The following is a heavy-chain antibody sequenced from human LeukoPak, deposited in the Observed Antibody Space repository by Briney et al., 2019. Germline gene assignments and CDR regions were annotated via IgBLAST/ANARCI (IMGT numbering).Heavy chain of an antibody. CDR3: AAKYYYDGSGDY. D-gene: IGHD3-22*01. CDR2: ISSSSSYI. J-gene: IGHJ4*02. V-gene: IGHV3-21*01. CDR1: GFTFSSYS. Sequence: PGGSLRLSCAASGFTFSSYSMNWVRQAPGKGLEWVSSISSSSSYIHYADSVKGRFTISRDNAKNSLYLLMNSLRTEDTAVYYCAAKYYYDGSGDYWGQGTLVTVSS.